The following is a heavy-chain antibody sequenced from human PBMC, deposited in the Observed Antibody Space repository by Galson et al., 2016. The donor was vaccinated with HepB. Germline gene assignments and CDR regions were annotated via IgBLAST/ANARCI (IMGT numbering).Heavy chain of an antibody. CDR3: TTEYGDYLRRYYFDY. Sequence: SLRLSCAATGFTFSNDWMTWVRLAPGKGLEWVARIRSKIDGETTDYAAPVKGRLTISRDDSKNTLYLQMNSRKMEDTAVYYCTTEYGDYLRRYYFDYWGQGTLVTVSS. CDR2: IRSKIDGETT. CDR1: GFTFSNDW. V-gene: IGHV3-15*01. D-gene: IGHD4-17*01. J-gene: IGHJ4*02.